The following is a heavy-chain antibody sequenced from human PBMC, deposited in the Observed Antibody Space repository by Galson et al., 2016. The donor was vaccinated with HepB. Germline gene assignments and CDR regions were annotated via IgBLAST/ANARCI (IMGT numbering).Heavy chain of an antibody. CDR3: ARTQQVAHFDF. J-gene: IGHJ4*01. CDR1: GFRFNSYT. CDR2: ITNSGSHV. Sequence: LRLSCAASGFRFNSYTLNWVRQAPGKGLEWVSSITNSGSHVYLADSIKGRFTISRDNAKNLLYLQMTSLRADDTAVYFCARTQQVAHFDFWGQGTLVTVSS. D-gene: IGHD6-13*01. V-gene: IGHV3-21*01.